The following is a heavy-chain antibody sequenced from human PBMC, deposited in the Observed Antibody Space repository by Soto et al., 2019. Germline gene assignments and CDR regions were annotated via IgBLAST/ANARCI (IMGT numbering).Heavy chain of an antibody. Sequence: PSDTLSLTCTVPGCSITSYYWSWIMQPPGKGLEWIGYIFYSGNINYNPSLTCRVTLSVDTSKNQLSLKLTSVNAADTAVYYCARVGGAPLGAFDIWGQGTVVT. D-gene: IGHD2-15*01. V-gene: IGHV4-59*01. CDR1: GCSITSYY. CDR2: IFYSGNI. CDR3: ARVGGAPLGAFDI. J-gene: IGHJ3*02.